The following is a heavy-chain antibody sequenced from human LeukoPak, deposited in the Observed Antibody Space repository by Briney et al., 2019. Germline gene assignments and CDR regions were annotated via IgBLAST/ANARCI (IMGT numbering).Heavy chain of an antibody. J-gene: IGHJ4*02. D-gene: IGHD5-12*01. CDR2: ISGSGGST. CDR3: AKDPGYSGYDGGTGFDY. CDR1: GFTFSSYA. Sequence: GGSLRLSCAASGFTFSSYAMSWVRQAPGKGLEWVSAISGSGGSTYYTDSVKGRFTISRDNSKNTLYLQMNSLRAEDTAVYYCAKDPGYSGYDGGTGFDYWGQGTLVTVSS. V-gene: IGHV3-23*01.